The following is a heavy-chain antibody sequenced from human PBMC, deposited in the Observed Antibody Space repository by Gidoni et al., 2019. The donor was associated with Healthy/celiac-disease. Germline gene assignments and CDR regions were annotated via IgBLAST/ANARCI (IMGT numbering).Heavy chain of an antibody. CDR3: ARDSYSQENRLELLWFGELWVSGMDV. J-gene: IGHJ6*02. V-gene: IGHV3-7*01. CDR1: GFTFSSYW. Sequence: EVQLVESGGGLVQPGGSLRPSCAASGFTFSSYWLSWVRQAPGKGLEWVANIKQDGSEKYYVDSVKGRFTISRDNAKNSLYLQMNSLRAEDTAVYYCARDSYSQENRLELLWFGELWVSGMDVWGQGTTVTVSS. D-gene: IGHD3-10*01. CDR2: IKQDGSEK.